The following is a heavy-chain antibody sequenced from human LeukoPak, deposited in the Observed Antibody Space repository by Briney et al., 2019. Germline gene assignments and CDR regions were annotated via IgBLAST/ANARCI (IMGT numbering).Heavy chain of an antibody. CDR3: TTGLGIAAAGMYKDYYDSSGYYYVMPFDY. Sequence: GGSLRLSCAASGFTFSNAWMSWVRQAPGKGLEWVGGIKSKTDGGTTDYAAPVKGRFTISRDDSKNTLYLQMNSLKTEDTAVYYCTTGLGIAAAGMYKDYYDSSGYYYVMPFDYWGQGTLVTVSS. V-gene: IGHV3-15*01. J-gene: IGHJ4*02. D-gene: IGHD3-22*01. CDR1: GFTFSNAW. CDR2: IKSKTDGGTT.